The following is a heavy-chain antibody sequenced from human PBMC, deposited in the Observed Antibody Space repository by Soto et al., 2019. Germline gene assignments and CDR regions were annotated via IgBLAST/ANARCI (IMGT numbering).Heavy chain of an antibody. CDR3: SKVPGYSYGNEFDY. CDR2: ISWNSGSI. J-gene: IGHJ4*02. D-gene: IGHD5-18*01. V-gene: IGHV3-9*01. CDR1: GFTFDDYA. Sequence: SLILSCAASGFTFDDYAMHWVRQAPGKGLEWVSGISWNSGSIGYADSVKGRFTISRDNAKNSLYLQMNSLRAEDTALYYCSKVPGYSYGNEFDYWGKGTLVTVSS.